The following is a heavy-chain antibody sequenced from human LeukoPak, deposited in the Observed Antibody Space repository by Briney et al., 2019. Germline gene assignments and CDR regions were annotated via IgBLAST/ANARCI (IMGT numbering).Heavy chain of an antibody. CDR1: GFTFSSYG. V-gene: IGHV3-23*01. Sequence: GGSLRLSCAASGFTFSSYGMSWVRQAPGKGLEWVSGISGSGGKTDYADSVKGRFTISRDNSKNTLYLQMNSLRAEGTAVYYCAKDTNWNYDWFDPWGQGTLVTVSS. CDR3: AKDTNWNYDWFDP. CDR2: ISGSGGKT. D-gene: IGHD1-7*01. J-gene: IGHJ5*02.